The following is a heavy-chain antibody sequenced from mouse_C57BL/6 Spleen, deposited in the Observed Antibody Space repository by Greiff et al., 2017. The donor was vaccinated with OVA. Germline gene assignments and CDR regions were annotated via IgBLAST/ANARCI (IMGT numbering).Heavy chain of an antibody. D-gene: IGHD2-4*01. J-gene: IGHJ2*01. CDR3: ARDMINLYCDY. Sequence: DVMLVESGGGLVKPGGSLKLSCAASGFTFSDYGMHWVRQAPEKGLEWVAYISSGSSTIYYADTVKGRFTISRDNAKNTLFLQMTSLRSEDTAMYYCARDMINLYCDYWGQGTTLTVSS. CDR2: ISSGSSTI. CDR1: GFTFSDYG. V-gene: IGHV5-17*01.